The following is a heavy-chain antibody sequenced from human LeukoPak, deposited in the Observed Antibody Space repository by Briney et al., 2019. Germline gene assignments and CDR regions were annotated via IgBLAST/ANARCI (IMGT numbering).Heavy chain of an antibody. CDR3: ARPAGVGWPYYYYGMDV. J-gene: IGHJ6*02. V-gene: IGHV3-48*03. CDR1: GFTFSSYE. Sequence: PGGSLRLSCAASGFTFSSYEMNWVRQAPGKGLEWVSYISSSGSTIYYADSVKGRFTISRDNAKNSLYLQMNSLRAEDTAVYYCARPAGVGWPYYYYGMDVWGQGTTVTVSS. D-gene: IGHD6-19*01. CDR2: ISSSGSTI.